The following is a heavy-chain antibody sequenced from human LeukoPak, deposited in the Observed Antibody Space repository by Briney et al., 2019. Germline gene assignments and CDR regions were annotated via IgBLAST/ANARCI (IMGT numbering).Heavy chain of an antibody. CDR2: INHSGST. D-gene: IGHD6-19*01. J-gene: IGHJ5*02. CDR1: GGSFSGYY. V-gene: IGHV4-34*01. CDR3: ARGPRRQWLVIISSRNWFDP. Sequence: PETLSLTCAVYGGSFSGYYWSWIRHPPGKGLEWVGEINHSGSTNYNPSLKSRVTISVHTSKNQFSLKLSSVTAADTAVYYCARGPRRQWLVIISSRNWFDPWGQGTLVTVSS.